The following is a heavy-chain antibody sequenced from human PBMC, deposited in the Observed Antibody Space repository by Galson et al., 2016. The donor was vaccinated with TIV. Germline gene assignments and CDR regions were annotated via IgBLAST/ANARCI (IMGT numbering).Heavy chain of an antibody. CDR2: IIPLFRTT. CDR3: ATDRNTAFDTYHYYYGMDV. D-gene: IGHD5-18*01. J-gene: IGHJ6*02. Sequence: SVKVSCKASGGTFSSYVFNWVRLAPGQGLEWMGGIIPLFRTTNYAQRFQGRVTITADKSTNTAYMELNSLKYGDTAVYYCATDRNTAFDTYHYYYGMDVWGRGTTVIVSS. V-gene: IGHV1-69*06. CDR1: GGTFSSYV.